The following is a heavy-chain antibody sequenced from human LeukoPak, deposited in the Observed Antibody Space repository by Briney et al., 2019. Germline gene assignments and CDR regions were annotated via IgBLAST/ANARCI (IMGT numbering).Heavy chain of an antibody. D-gene: IGHD1-1*01. Sequence: PGGSLRLSCAASGFTFSDYYMSWIRQAPGKGLEWVSYISSSSSYTNYADSVKGRFTISRDNAKNSLYLQMNSLRAEDTAVYYCARGGDTTGTTGWFDPWGQGTLDTVSS. CDR2: ISSSSSYT. CDR3: ARGGDTTGTTGWFDP. J-gene: IGHJ5*02. V-gene: IGHV3-11*06. CDR1: GFTFSDYY.